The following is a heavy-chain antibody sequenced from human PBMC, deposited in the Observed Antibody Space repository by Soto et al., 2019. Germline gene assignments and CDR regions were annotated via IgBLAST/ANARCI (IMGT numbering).Heavy chain of an antibody. CDR1: GVSGGSISSTNYF. CDR2: ISDSGST. D-gene: IGHD6-19*01. Sequence: QLQLQESGPGLVKPSETLSLTCTVSGVSGGSISSTNYFWGWIRQPPGKGLEWIGTISDSGSTYYRPALKRRLTLSVDTSKNPFSPRVSSVTAADTAAYYCASGSRCWYYMDVWGKGTTVTVSS. J-gene: IGHJ6*03. CDR3: ASGSRCWYYMDV. V-gene: IGHV4-39*01.